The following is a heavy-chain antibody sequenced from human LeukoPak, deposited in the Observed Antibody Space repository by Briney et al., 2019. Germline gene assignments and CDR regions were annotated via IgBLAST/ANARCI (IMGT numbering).Heavy chain of an antibody. J-gene: IGHJ4*02. D-gene: IGHD3-3*01. V-gene: IGHV1-18*01. Sequence: ASVKVSCKASGYTFTSYGISWVRQAPGQGREWMGWISAYNGNTNYAQKLQGRVTITTDTSTSTAYMELRSLRSDDTAVYYCARGEFRTLEWLLSAEGYWGQGTLVTVSS. CDR2: ISAYNGNT. CDR3: ARGEFRTLEWLLSAEGY. CDR1: GYTFTSYG.